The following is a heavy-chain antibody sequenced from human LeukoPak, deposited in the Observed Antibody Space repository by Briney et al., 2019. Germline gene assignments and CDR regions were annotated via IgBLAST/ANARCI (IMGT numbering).Heavy chain of an antibody. CDR3: AKSGYYYGSGSNYDY. Sequence: GESLKISCKGSGYSFTSYWIGWVRQMPGKGLEWMGIIYPGDSDTRYSPSFQGHVTISADKSISTAYLQWSSLKASDTAMYYCAKSGYYYGSGSNYDYWGQGTLVTVSS. CDR2: IYPGDSDT. V-gene: IGHV5-51*01. D-gene: IGHD3-10*01. J-gene: IGHJ4*02. CDR1: GYSFTSYW.